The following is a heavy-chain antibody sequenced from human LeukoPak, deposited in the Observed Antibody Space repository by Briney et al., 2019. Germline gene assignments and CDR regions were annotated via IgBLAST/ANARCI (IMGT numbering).Heavy chain of an antibody. CDR2: ISDDGRSK. D-gene: IGHD4-17*01. CDR1: GFSFISYG. J-gene: IGHJ4*02. Sequence: GGCLRLSCAASGFSFISYGMHWVRQAPGKGLEWEGVISDDGRSKDYADSVKGRFTISRDNSKDTLYLQMNSLRAEDTAVYYCAKRPSDYGDYVSYFDYWGQGTLVTVSS. CDR3: AKRPSDYGDYVSYFDY. V-gene: IGHV3-30*18.